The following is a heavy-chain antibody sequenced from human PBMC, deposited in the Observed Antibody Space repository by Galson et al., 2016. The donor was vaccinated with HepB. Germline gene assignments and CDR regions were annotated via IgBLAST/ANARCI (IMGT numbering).Heavy chain of an antibody. Sequence: SLRLSCAASGFTFNNYAIHWVRPAPGKGLEWVAVISSDGSNKYYVDSVKGRFTISRDNSKNTLYLQMNRLRAEDTAVYSCAKDAILGCGRDCYTDFWGQGTLVTVSS. CDR1: GFTFNNYA. V-gene: IGHV3-30*18. CDR2: ISSDGSNK. CDR3: AKDAILGCGRDCYTDF. J-gene: IGHJ4*02. D-gene: IGHD2-21*02.